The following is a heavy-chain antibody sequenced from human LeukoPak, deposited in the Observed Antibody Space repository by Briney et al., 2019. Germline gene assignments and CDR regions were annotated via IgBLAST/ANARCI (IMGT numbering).Heavy chain of an antibody. Sequence: GGSLRLSCAASGFTFSSYAMHWVRQAPGKGLEWVAVISYDGSNKYYADSVKGRFTISRDNSKNTLYLQMNSLRAEDTAVYYCARAPAYYCDSSVGYWGQGTLVTVSS. CDR3: ARAPAYYCDSSVGY. D-gene: IGHD3-22*01. V-gene: IGHV3-30-3*01. J-gene: IGHJ4*02. CDR1: GFTFSSYA. CDR2: ISYDGSNK.